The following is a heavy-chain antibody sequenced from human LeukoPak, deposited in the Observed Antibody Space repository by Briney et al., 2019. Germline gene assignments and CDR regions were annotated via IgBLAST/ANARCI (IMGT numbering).Heavy chain of an antibody. V-gene: IGHV3-74*01. Sequence: GGSLRLSCAASGFTFNSYWMHWVRQAPGKGLVWVSRISSDGSRTAYADSVKGRFSISRDNAKNTLYLQMNSLRVEDTAVYYCARGYGDWFDPWGQGTLVTVSS. D-gene: IGHD3-10*01. CDR2: ISSDGSRT. CDR3: ARGYGDWFDP. CDR1: GFTFNSYW. J-gene: IGHJ5*02.